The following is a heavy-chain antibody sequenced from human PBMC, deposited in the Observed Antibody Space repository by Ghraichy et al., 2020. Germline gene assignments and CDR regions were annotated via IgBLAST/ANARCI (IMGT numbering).Heavy chain of an antibody. CDR1: GGSISSGGYY. CDR3: ARDPRGGKFDY. Sequence: SETLSLTCTVSGGSISSGGYYWSWIRQHPGKGLEWIGYIYYSGSTYYNPSLKSRVTISVDTSKNQFSLKLSSVTAADTAVYYCARDPRGGKFDYWGQGTLVTVSS. D-gene: IGHD3-16*01. V-gene: IGHV4-31*03. CDR2: IYYSGST. J-gene: IGHJ4*02.